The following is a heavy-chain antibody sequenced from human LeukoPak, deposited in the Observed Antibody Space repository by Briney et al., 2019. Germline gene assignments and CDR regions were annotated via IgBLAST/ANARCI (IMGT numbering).Heavy chain of an antibody. CDR3: ARDQETIAAAYYYYYMDV. V-gene: IGHV1-2*02. CDR2: INPNSGGT. Sequence: ASVKVSCKSSGYTFTNNDIHWVRQAPGQGLEWMGWINPNSGGTNYTQNFQGRVTMTRDTSISTAYMELSRLRSDDTAVYYCARDQETIAAAYYYYYMDVWGKGATVTVSS. CDR1: GYTFTNND. J-gene: IGHJ6*03. D-gene: IGHD6-13*01.